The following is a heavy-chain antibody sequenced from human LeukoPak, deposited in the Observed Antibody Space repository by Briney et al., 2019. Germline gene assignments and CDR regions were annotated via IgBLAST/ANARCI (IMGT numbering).Heavy chain of an antibody. CDR1: GFTFNNFG. D-gene: IGHD4-23*01. CDR2: IEYEGVHK. CDR3: AKDLHGGYSSDY. J-gene: IGHJ4*02. V-gene: IGHV3-30*02. Sequence: GGSLRLSCAASGFTFNNFGMLWVRQAPGKGLEWVSFIEYEGVHKYYADSVKGRFTISKDNSKATLYLQMNGLRPEDTAVYYCAKDLHGGYSSDYWGQGTLVTVFS.